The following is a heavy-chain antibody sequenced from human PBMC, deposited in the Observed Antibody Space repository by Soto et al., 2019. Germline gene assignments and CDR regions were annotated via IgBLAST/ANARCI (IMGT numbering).Heavy chain of an antibody. D-gene: IGHD2-2*01. J-gene: IGHJ4*02. CDR1: GGSISSGGYY. CDR3: ARRGSQLLRDPFDY. Sequence: PSETLSLTCTVSGGSISSGGYYWSWIRQHPGKGLEWIGYIYYSGSTYYNPSLKSRGTISVDTCKNQFSLKLSAGTAAETGVYDCARRGSQLLRDPFDYWRQGTLVTVS. CDR2: IYYSGST. V-gene: IGHV4-31*03.